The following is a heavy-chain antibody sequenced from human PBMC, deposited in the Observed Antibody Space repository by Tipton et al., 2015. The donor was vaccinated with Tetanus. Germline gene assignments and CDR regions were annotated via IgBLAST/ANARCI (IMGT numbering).Heavy chain of an antibody. J-gene: IGHJ6*03. CDR2: IYYSGST. D-gene: IGHD6-13*01. V-gene: IGHV4-59*07. CDR1: GGSISSYY. Sequence: TLSLTCTVSGGSISSYYWSWIRQPPGKGLEWIGHIYYSGSTNYNPSLKSRVTISVDTSKNQFSLKLRSVTAADTAVYYCARSEQQLVRGYYYYYYMDVWGKGTTVTVSS. CDR3: ARSEQQLVRGYYYYYYMDV.